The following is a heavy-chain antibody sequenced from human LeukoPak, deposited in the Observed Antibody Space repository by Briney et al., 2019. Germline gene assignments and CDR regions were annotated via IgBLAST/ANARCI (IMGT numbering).Heavy chain of an antibody. Sequence: GRSLRLSCAASGFTFSSYGMHWVRQAPGKGLEGVAVISYDGSNKYYADSVKGRFTIARDNSKNTLYPQMNSLRAEDTAVYYCAKGRSTMVRGVPWFDPWGQGTLVTVSS. D-gene: IGHD3-10*01. CDR3: AKGRSTMVRGVPWFDP. CDR1: GFTFSSYG. V-gene: IGHV3-30*18. J-gene: IGHJ5*02. CDR2: ISYDGSNK.